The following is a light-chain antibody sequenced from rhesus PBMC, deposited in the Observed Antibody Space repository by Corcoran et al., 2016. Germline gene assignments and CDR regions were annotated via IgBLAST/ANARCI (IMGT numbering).Light chain of an antibody. Sequence: DIQLTQSPSSLSASVGDRVTITCRPSENVNNHLNWYQPKPGKAPKLLNSKASTLQPGVPSRFSGTGSGTDYTFTIGSLQPEDVATYFCQQGYDTPSSFGQGTKVEIK. CDR3: QQGYDTPSS. CDR1: ENVNNH. V-gene: IGKV1-74*01. J-gene: IGKJ2*01. CDR2: KAS.